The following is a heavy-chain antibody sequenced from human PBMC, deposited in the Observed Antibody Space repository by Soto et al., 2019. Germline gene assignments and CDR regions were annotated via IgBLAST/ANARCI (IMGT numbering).Heavy chain of an antibody. CDR1: GGSISSGDYY. Sequence: SETLSLTCTGSGGSISSGDYYWSWIRQPPGKGLEWIGYIYYSGSTYYNPSLKSRVTISVDTSKNQFSLKLSSVTAADTAVYYCARVSTTVTTFYYYYGMDVWGQGTTVTVSS. D-gene: IGHD4-4*01. V-gene: IGHV4-30-4*01. J-gene: IGHJ6*02. CDR3: ARVSTTVTTFYYYYGMDV. CDR2: IYYSGST.